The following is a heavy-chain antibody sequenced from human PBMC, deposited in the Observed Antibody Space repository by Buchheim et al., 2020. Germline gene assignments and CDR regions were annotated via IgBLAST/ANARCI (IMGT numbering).Heavy chain of an antibody. Sequence: QVQLQESGPGLVKPSETLSLTCAVYGGSFSGYYWSWIRQPPGKGLEWIGEINHSGSTNYNPSLKSRVTISVDTSKNQFSLKLSSVTAADTAVYYCAGRTIGDYYDSSGYTWFDPWGQGTL. CDR2: INHSGST. CDR1: GGSFSGYY. V-gene: IGHV4-34*01. D-gene: IGHD3-22*01. J-gene: IGHJ5*02. CDR3: AGRTIGDYYDSSGYTWFDP.